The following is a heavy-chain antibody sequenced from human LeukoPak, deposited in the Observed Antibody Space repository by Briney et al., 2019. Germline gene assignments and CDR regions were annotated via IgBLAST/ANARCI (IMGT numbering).Heavy chain of an antibody. Sequence: ASVKVSCKASGYTFTGYYMHWVRQAPGQGLEWMGIINPSGGSTSYAQKFQGRVAMTRDTSTSTVYMELSSLRSEDTAVYYCARDKSHYTDLDYWGQGTLVTVSS. CDR2: INPSGGST. CDR3: ARDKSHYTDLDY. D-gene: IGHD4-11*01. J-gene: IGHJ4*02. V-gene: IGHV1-46*01. CDR1: GYTFTGYY.